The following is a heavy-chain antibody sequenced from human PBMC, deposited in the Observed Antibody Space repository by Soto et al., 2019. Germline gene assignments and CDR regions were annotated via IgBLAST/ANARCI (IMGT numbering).Heavy chain of an antibody. Sequence: PSEALSVTCILSVDSISIDYWSWIRQPPGKGLEWIGYIYYSGTTTYNPSLKSRVTISVDTSKNQFSLKLNSVTAADTAVYYCARVTYSGILDYWGQGTLVTVS. D-gene: IGHD3-10*01. CDR3: ARVTYSGILDY. CDR2: IYYSGTT. J-gene: IGHJ4*02. V-gene: IGHV4-59*01. CDR1: VDSISIDY.